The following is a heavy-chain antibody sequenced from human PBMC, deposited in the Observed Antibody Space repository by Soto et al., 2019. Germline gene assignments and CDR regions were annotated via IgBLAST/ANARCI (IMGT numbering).Heavy chain of an antibody. CDR2: ISYHGSDK. CDR3: AKDHLTTTVTTVGY. V-gene: IGHV3-30*18. CDR1: GFTFSNYG. D-gene: IGHD4-17*01. Sequence: QVQLVESGGGVVQPGRSLRLSCAASGFTFSNYGMHWVRQATGKGLEWVAVISYHGSDKYYADSVKSRFTISRDNSKNTLYLQMDSLRAEDTDVYYCAKDHLTTTVTTVGYWGQGTLVTVSS. J-gene: IGHJ4*02.